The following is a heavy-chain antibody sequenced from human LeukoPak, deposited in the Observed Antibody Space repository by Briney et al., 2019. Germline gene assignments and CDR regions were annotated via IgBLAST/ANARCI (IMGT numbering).Heavy chain of an antibody. Sequence: SQTLSLTCTVSGGSMSSYYWSWIRQPPGKGLEYIGYMYYSGTSKCNPSLKSRVTISLDTSKNQFSLRLNSVTAADTAVYYCARSAGSTWGTDSWGQGTLVTVSS. V-gene: IGHV4-59*13. CDR3: ARSAGSTWGTDS. CDR1: GGSMSSYY. J-gene: IGHJ4*02. D-gene: IGHD6-13*01. CDR2: MYYSGTS.